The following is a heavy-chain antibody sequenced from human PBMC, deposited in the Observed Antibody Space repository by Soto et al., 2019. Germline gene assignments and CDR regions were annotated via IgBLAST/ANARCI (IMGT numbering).Heavy chain of an antibody. Sequence: ESLKISCQGSGYNFTSYWIGWVRQMPGKGLEWMGLIYLGDSDTRYSPSFQGQVTISADKSISTAYLQWSSLKASDTAMYYCARKSSGSSSSLYYWGQGTLVTVSS. CDR3: ARKSSGSSSSLYY. CDR1: GYNFTSYW. V-gene: IGHV5-51*01. J-gene: IGHJ4*02. CDR2: IYLGDSDT. D-gene: IGHD3-10*01.